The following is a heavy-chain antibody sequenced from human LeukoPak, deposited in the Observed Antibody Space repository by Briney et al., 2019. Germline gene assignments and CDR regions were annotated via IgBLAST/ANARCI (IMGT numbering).Heavy chain of an antibody. J-gene: IGHJ3*02. CDR2: INYSGRT. D-gene: IGHD1-26*01. V-gene: IGHV4-59*01. CDR1: GGSISTYY. CDR3: ARGERDDAFDI. Sequence: SETLSLTCTVSGGSISTYYWSWVRQPPGKGLEWIGYINYSGRTNANSSLKSRVAISVDTSKNQFSLRLSSVTAADTAVYYCARGERDDAFDIWGQGTMVTVSS.